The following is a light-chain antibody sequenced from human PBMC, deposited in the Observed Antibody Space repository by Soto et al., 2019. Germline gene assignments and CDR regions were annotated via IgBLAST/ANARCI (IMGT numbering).Light chain of an antibody. Sequence: EIVWTQSPGTLSLSPGERATLSCRASQSVSSSYLAWYQQKPGQAPRLLIYGASSRATGIPDRFSGSGSGTDFTLTISRLEPEDFAVYYCQQYGTPPAFGGGTKVDIK. CDR2: GAS. J-gene: IGKJ4*01. CDR3: QQYGTPPA. V-gene: IGKV3-20*01. CDR1: QSVSSSY.